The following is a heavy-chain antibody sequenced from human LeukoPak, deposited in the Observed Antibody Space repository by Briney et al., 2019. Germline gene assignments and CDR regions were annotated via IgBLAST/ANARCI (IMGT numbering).Heavy chain of an antibody. CDR2: INPNSGGT. V-gene: IGHV1-2*02. Sequence: GASVKVSCKASGYTFTGYYMHWVRQAPGQGLEWMXXINPNSGGTNYAQKFQGRVTMTRDTSISTAYMELSRLRSDDTAVYYCARARFLEWLLHFDYWGQGTLVTVSS. CDR3: ARARFLEWLLHFDY. D-gene: IGHD3-3*01. J-gene: IGHJ4*02. CDR1: GYTFTGYY.